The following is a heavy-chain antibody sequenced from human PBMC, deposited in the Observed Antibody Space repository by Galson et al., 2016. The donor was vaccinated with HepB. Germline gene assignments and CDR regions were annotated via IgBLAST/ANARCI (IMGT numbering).Heavy chain of an antibody. CDR1: GFRVSGNY. D-gene: IGHD3-22*01. Sequence: SLRLSCAASGFRVSGNYMNWVRQAPGKGLEWVSIIYSGGRTYYTESVKGRFTISRDNSKNTLFLQMNSLRAEDTAMYFCAKESDIYYDSRGYPDFWGQGTLVTVSS. V-gene: IGHV3-53*05. CDR3: AKESDIYYDSRGYPDF. CDR2: IYSGGRT. J-gene: IGHJ4*02.